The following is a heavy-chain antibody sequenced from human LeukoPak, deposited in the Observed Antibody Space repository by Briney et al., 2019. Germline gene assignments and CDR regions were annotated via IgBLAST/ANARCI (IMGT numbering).Heavy chain of an antibody. J-gene: IGHJ4*02. CDR3: ARDEFDGYNLGPSIY. CDR2: ISYDGVYK. Sequence: GRSLRLSCAASRFTFRNYAIHWVRQTPDKGLEWVAVISYDGVYKNYADSVKGRFTISRDDPKNTLYLQMNSLRTEDTGLYYCARDEFDGYNLGPSIYWGQGTLVTVSS. CDR1: RFTFRNYA. V-gene: IGHV3-30*14. D-gene: IGHD5-24*01.